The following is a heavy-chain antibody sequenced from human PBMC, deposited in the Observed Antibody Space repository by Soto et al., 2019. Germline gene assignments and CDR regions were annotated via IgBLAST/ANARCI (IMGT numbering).Heavy chain of an antibody. CDR1: GFTFRGFA. V-gene: IGHV3-23*01. CDR3: ARAATIANRYNFDF. Sequence: LRLSCAASGFTFRGFAMNWVRQAPGKGLEWVSLISDSGGTTYHADSAKGRFTISRDNSKNTLYLQLNSLRAEDTAVYYCARAATIANRYNFDFWGQGTLVTVSS. CDR2: ISDSGGTT. D-gene: IGHD4-4*01. J-gene: IGHJ4*02.